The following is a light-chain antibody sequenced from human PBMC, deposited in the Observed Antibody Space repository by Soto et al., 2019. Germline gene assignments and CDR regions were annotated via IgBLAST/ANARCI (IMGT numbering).Light chain of an antibody. CDR1: NSDVGAYNY. V-gene: IGLV2-8*01. J-gene: IGLJ2*01. CDR3: ATWDYSLTGEV. Sequence: QSVLTQPPSASGSPGQSVTISCTGTNSDVGAYNYVSWYRQHPGKAPKLLIFEVNSRPSGIPDRFSGSKSGTSGTLDITGLQTGDEADYYCATWDYSLTGEVFGGGTKLTVL. CDR2: EVN.